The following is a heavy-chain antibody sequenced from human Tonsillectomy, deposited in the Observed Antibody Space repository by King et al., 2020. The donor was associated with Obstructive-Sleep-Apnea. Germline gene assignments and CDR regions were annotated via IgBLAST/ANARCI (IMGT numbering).Heavy chain of an antibody. V-gene: IGHV3-30*04. Sequence: VQLVESGGGVVQPGRSLRLSCAASGFTFSSYAMHWVRQAPGKGLEWVAVISYDGSNKYYADSVKGRFTISRDNSKNTLYLQMNSLRAEDTVVYYCARDFVMVRGANYYYYGMDVWGQGTTVTVSS. D-gene: IGHD3-10*01. CDR3: ARDFVMVRGANYYYYGMDV. CDR1: GFTFSSYA. J-gene: IGHJ6*02. CDR2: ISYDGSNK.